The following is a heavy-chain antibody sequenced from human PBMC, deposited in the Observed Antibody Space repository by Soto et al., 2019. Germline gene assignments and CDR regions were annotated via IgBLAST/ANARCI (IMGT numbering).Heavy chain of an antibody. Sequence: QVQLVQSGAEVKKPGASVKVSCKASGYTFTSYAISWVRQAPGQGLEWMGWISAYNGNTNYAQKLQGRVTMTTDTSTSTXYXXXXXXXXXXXXXXXXXXXXPPAHYWGQGTLVTVXS. J-gene: IGHJ4*02. CDR3: XXXXPPAHY. CDR1: GYTFTSYA. D-gene: IGHD2-2*01. CDR2: ISAYNGNT. V-gene: IGHV1-18*01.